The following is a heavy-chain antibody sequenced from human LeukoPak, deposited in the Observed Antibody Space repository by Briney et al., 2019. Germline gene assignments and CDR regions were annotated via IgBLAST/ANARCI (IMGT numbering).Heavy chain of an antibody. D-gene: IGHD1-26*01. J-gene: IGHJ3*02. CDR2: IYPADSDT. V-gene: IGHV5-51*01. Sequence: GESLKISCQGPGYSFTSHWIACVRQVPGKGLEWMGIIYPADSDTRYSPSFQGQVTISADKSITTAYLQWSSLKASDTAMYYCARPPSVGSPYDGFDIWGQGTMVSVSS. CDR3: ARPPSVGSPYDGFDI. CDR1: GYSFTSHW.